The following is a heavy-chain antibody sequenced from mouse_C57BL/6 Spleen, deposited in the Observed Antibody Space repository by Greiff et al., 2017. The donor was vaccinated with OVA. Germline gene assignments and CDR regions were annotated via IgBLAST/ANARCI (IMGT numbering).Heavy chain of an antibody. CDR2: IDPSDSYT. D-gene: IGHD2-2*01. CDR3: ARGGYGSLYAMDY. Sequence: VQLQQPGAELVKPGASVKLSCKASGYTFTSYWMQWVKQRPGQGLEWIGEIDPSDSYTNYNQKFKGKATLTVDTSSSTAYMQLSSLTSEDSAVYYCARGGYGSLYAMDYWGQGTSVTVSS. CDR1: GYTFTSYW. J-gene: IGHJ4*01. V-gene: IGHV1-50*01.